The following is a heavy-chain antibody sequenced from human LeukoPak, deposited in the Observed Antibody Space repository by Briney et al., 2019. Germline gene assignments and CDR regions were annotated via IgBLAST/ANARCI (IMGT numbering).Heavy chain of an antibody. CDR1: GFTFSSYS. Sequence: PGGSLRLSCAASGFTFSSYSMNWVRQAPGKGLEWVSSISSSSSYIYYADSVKGRFTISRDNAKNSLYLQMSSLRAEDTAVYYCARAGYDFWSGYYNPTIYNWFDPWGQGTLVTVSS. CDR3: ARAGYDFWSGYYNPTIYNWFDP. V-gene: IGHV3-21*01. J-gene: IGHJ5*02. CDR2: ISSSSSYI. D-gene: IGHD3-3*01.